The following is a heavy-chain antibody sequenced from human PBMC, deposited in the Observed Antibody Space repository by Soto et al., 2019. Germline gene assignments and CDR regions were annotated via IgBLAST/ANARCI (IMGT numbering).Heavy chain of an antibody. Sequence: SETLSLTCTVSGGSISSYYWSWIRQPPGKGLEWIGYIYYSGSTNYNPSLKSRVTISVDTSKNQFSLKLSSVTAADTAVYYCARVGPRTYYYDSSGYYPPTGFDYWGQGTLVNVS. J-gene: IGHJ4*02. D-gene: IGHD3-22*01. CDR3: ARVGPRTYYYDSSGYYPPTGFDY. CDR2: IYYSGST. CDR1: GGSISSYY. V-gene: IGHV4-59*01.